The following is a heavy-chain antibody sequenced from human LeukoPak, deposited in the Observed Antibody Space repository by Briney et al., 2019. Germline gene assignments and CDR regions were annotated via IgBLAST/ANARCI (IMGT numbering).Heavy chain of an antibody. D-gene: IGHD3-22*01. Sequence: ASVKVSCKASGYTFTSRYMHSVPQAPGQGLEWMGIINPSGGSTSYAQKFQGRVTMTRDTSTSTVYMELSSLRSEDTAVYYCARDSGYYDSSGNQYYLDYWGQGTLVTVSS. CDR2: INPSGGST. CDR3: ARDSGYYDSSGNQYYLDY. CDR1: GYTFTSRY. V-gene: IGHV1-46*01. J-gene: IGHJ4*02.